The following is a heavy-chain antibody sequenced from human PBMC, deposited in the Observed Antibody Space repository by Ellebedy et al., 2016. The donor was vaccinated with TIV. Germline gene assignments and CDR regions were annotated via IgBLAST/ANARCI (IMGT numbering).Heavy chain of an antibody. V-gene: IGHV3-7*03. CDR1: GFTFSNYW. Sequence: GESLKISCAASGFTFSNYWMSWVRQAPGKGLEWVANIKQAGSETYYVESVKGRFTISRDNAKNALYLQMNSLRVEDTAMYYCARVRQGTGGYNFWGQGTLVTVSS. D-gene: IGHD2-8*02. J-gene: IGHJ4*02. CDR3: ARVRQGTGGYNF. CDR2: IKQAGSET.